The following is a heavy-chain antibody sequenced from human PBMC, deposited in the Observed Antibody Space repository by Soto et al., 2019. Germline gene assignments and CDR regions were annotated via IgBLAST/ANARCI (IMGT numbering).Heavy chain of an antibody. D-gene: IGHD2-15*01. CDR1: GFTFSSYS. Sequence: GGSLRLSCAASGFTFSSYSMNWVRQAPGKGLEWVSYISSSSSTIYYADSVKGRFTISRDNAKNSLYLQMNSLRAEDTAVYYWARAGFSGGSCYPQWGYYYYYMDVWGKGTTVTVSS. CDR2: ISSSSSTI. V-gene: IGHV3-48*01. J-gene: IGHJ6*03. CDR3: ARAGFSGGSCYPQWGYYYYYMDV.